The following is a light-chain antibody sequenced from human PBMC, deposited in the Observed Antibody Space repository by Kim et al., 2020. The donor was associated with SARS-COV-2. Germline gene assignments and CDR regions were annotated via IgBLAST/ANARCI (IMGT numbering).Light chain of an antibody. J-gene: IGKJ4*01. CDR1: QGIGND. V-gene: IGKV1-6*01. CDR3: LQDYKYPHT. CDR2: AAS. Sequence: AIQMTQSPPSLSASVGDRVTITCRASQGIGNDLGWYQQKPGRAPRLLIYAASSLQSGVPSRFRGSGYGTDFTLTISSLQPEDFATYYCLQDYKYPHTFGGGTKLEI.